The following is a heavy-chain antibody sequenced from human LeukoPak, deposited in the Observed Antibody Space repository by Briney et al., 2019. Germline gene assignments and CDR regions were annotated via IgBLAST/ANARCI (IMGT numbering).Heavy chain of an antibody. CDR3: ARDNGVAPRGVR. V-gene: IGHV3-48*04. CDR2: ISSSGSTI. CDR1: GFTFSSYW. J-gene: IGHJ4*02. Sequence: GGSLGLSCAASGFTFSSYWMSWVRQAPGKGLEWVSYISSSGSTIYYADSVKGRFTISRDNAKNSLYLQMNSLRAEDTAVYYCARDNGVAPRGVRWGQGTLVTVSS. D-gene: IGHD5-12*01.